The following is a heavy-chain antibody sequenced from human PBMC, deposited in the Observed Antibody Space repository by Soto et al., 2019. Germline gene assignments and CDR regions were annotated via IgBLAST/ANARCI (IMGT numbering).Heavy chain of an antibody. Sequence: ASVKISRKSSEYILIDHDINLVRQASGQGLEWMGWMNPNSGNTGYAQKFQGRVTMTRNTSISTAYMELSSLRSEDTAVYYCARIRGSGSATAGYGAFDIWGQGTMVTVSS. CDR2: MNPNSGNT. CDR1: EYILIDHD. D-gene: IGHD1-26*01. CDR3: ARIRGSGSATAGYGAFDI. V-gene: IGHV1-8*01. J-gene: IGHJ3*02.